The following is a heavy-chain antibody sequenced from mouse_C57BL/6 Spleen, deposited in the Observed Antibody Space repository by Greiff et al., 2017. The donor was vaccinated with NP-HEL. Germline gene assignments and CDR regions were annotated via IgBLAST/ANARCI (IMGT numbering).Heavy chain of an antibody. V-gene: IGHV1-80*01. Sequence: QVQLQQSGAELVKPGASVKISCKASGYAFSSYWMHWVKQRPGKGLEWIGRIYPGDGDTNYNGKFKGKATLTADKSSSTAYMQLSSLTSEDTAVSFYARAGLEYFDYWGQGTTVTVSS. CDR2: IYPGDGDT. J-gene: IGHJ1*01. D-gene: IGHD2-2*01. CDR1: GYAFSSYW. CDR3: ARAGLEYFDY.